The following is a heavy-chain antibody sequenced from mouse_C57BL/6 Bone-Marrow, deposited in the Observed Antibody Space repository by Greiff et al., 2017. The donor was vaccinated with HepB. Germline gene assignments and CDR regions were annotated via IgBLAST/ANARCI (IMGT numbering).Heavy chain of an antibody. Sequence: EVHLVESGPELVKPGASVKISCKASGYSFTGYYMHWVKQSHGNILDWIGYIYPYNGVSSYNQKFKGKATLTVDKSSSTAYMELRSLTSEDSAVYYCARGGCYFWYFDVWGTGTTVTVSS. CDR3: ARGGCYFWYFDV. CDR2: IYPYNGVS. D-gene: IGHD1-1*01. CDR1: GYSFTGYY. J-gene: IGHJ1*03. V-gene: IGHV1-31*01.